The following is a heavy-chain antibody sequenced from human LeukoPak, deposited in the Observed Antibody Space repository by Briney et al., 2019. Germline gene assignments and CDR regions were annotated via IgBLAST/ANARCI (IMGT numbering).Heavy chain of an antibody. D-gene: IGHD5-24*01. V-gene: IGHV4-34*01. Sequence: SETLSLTCAVYGGSFSGYYWSWIRQPPGKGLEWIGEINHSGSTNYNTSLKSRVTISVDTSKNQFSLKLSSVTAADTAVYYCARVSRWLQCFDYWGQGTLVTVSS. CDR3: ARVSRWLQCFDY. J-gene: IGHJ4*02. CDR1: GGSFSGYY. CDR2: INHSGST.